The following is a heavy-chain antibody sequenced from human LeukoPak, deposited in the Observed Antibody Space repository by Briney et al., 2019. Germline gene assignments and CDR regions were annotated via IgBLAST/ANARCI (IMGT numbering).Heavy chain of an antibody. D-gene: IGHD3-10*01. Sequence: GASVKVSCKVSGYTLTELSMHWVRQAPGKGLEWMGGFDPEDGETIHAQKFQGRVTMTRNTSISTAYMELSSLRSEDTAVYYCARDNSVGDIAWWFDPWGQGTLVTVSS. CDR2: FDPEDGET. CDR1: GYTLTELS. V-gene: IGHV1-24*01. J-gene: IGHJ5*02. CDR3: ARDNSVGDIAWWFDP.